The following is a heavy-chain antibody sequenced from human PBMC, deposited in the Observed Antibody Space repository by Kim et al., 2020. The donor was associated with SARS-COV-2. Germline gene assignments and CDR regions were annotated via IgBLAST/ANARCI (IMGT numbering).Heavy chain of an antibody. J-gene: IGHJ4*02. D-gene: IGHD3-22*01. CDR1: GFTFSSYS. CDR2: ISSSSSTI. V-gene: IGHV3-48*02. Sequence: GGSLRLSCAASGFTFSSYSMNWVRQAPGKGLEWVSYISSSSSTIYYADSVKGRFTISRDNAKNSLYLQMNSLRDEDTAVYYCARDYYYDSSGYLDYWGQGTLVTVSS. CDR3: ARDYYYDSSGYLDY.